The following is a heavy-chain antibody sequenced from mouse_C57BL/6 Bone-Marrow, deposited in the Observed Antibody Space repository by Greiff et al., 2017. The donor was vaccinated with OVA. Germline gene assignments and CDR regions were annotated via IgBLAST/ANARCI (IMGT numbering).Heavy chain of an antibody. D-gene: IGHD1-1*01. CDR3: TTPAYYYGSTPSQYYAMDY. CDR2: IYPGNSDT. J-gene: IGHJ4*01. CDR1: GYTFTSYW. Sequence: VQLQQSGTVLARPGASVKMSCKTSGYTFTSYWMHWVKQRPGQGLEWIGAIYPGNSDTSYNQKFKGKAKLTAVTSASTAYMELSSLTNEDSAVYYCTTPAYYYGSTPSQYYAMDYWGQGTSVTVSS. V-gene: IGHV1-5*01.